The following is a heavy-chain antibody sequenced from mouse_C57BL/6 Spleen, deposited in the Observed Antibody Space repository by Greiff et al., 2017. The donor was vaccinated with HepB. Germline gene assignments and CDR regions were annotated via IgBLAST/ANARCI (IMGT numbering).Heavy chain of an antibody. CDR2: INPYNGDT. V-gene: IGHV1-20*01. CDR3: ARHDYDVKYFDY. D-gene: IGHD2-4*01. CDR1: GYSFTGYF. Sequence: VQLQQSGPELVKPGDSVKISCKASGYSFTGYFMNWVMQSHGKSLEWIGRINPYNGDTFYNQKFKGKATLTVEKSSSTAHMELRSLTSEDSAVYYCARHDYDVKYFDYWGQGTTLTVSS. J-gene: IGHJ2*01.